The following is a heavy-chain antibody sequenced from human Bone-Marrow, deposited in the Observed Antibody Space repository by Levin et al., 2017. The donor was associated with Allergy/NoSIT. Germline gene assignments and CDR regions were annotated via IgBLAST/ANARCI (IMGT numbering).Heavy chain of an antibody. CDR3: ARGVYYYYYMDV. Sequence: KISCKASGGTFSSYAISWVRQAPGQGLEWMGGIIPIFGIANYAQKFQGRVTITADKSTSTAYMELSSLRSEDTAVYYCARGVYYYYYMDVWGKGTTVTVSS. V-gene: IGHV1-69*17. CDR2: IIPIFGIA. CDR1: GGTFSSYA. J-gene: IGHJ6*03.